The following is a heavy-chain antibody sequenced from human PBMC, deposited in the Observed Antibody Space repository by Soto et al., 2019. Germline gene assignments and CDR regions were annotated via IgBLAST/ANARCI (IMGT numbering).Heavy chain of an antibody. D-gene: IGHD3-10*01. V-gene: IGHV4-34*01. CDR2: INHSGST. Sequence: QVQLRQWGAGLLKPSETLSLACAVYGGSFSGPNWSWIRQPPGKGLEWIGEINHSGSTNYSPSLKSRVTISIDMSKNQYSLKVSSVTAADTAVYYCARGWGFGFDPWGQGILVTVSS. CDR1: GGSFSGPN. CDR3: ARGWGFGFDP. J-gene: IGHJ5*02.